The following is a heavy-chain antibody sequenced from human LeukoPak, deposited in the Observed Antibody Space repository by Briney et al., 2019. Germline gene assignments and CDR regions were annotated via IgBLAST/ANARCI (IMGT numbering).Heavy chain of an antibody. CDR3: ARVGDYGGNSRAFDI. CDR1: GGSISSYY. V-gene: IGHV4-59*01. J-gene: IGHJ3*02. CDR2: IYYSGST. D-gene: IGHD4-23*01. Sequence: SETLSLTCTVSGGSISSYYWSWIRQPPGKGLEWIGYIYYSGSTNYNPSLKSRVTISVDTSKNQFSLKLSSVTAADTAVYYCARVGDYGGNSRAFDIWGQGTMVTVSS.